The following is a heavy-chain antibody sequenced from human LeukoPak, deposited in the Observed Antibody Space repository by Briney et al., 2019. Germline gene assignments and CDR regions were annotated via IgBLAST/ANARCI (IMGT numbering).Heavy chain of an antibody. CDR1: GGSISSYY. CDR3: ARVGQDFWSGYSGYMDV. D-gene: IGHD3-3*01. CDR2: IYYSGST. Sequence: SETLSLTCTVSGGSISSYYWSWIRQPPGKGLEWIGYIYYSGSTNYNPSLKSRVTISVDTSKNQFSLKLSSVTAADTAVYYCARVGQDFWSGYSGYMDVWGKGTTVTVSS. J-gene: IGHJ6*03. V-gene: IGHV4-59*01.